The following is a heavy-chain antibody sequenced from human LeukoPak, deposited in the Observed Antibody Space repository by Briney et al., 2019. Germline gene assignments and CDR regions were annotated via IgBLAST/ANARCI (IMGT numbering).Heavy chain of an antibody. CDR1: GGSISSSSYY. Sequence: SETLSLTCIVSGGSISSSSYYWGWIRQPPGKGLEWIGSIYYSGSTYYNPSLKSRVTISVDTSKNQFSLKLSSVTAADTAVYYCARHDSSGFYYFDYWGQGTLVTVSS. V-gene: IGHV4-39*01. CDR3: ARHDSSGFYYFDY. J-gene: IGHJ4*02. D-gene: IGHD3-22*01. CDR2: IYYSGST.